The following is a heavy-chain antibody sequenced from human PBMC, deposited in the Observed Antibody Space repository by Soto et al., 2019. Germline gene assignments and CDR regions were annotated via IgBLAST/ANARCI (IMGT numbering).Heavy chain of an antibody. Sequence: SETLYLTCAVYGGSFSGYYWSWIRQPPGKGLEWIGEINHSGSTNYNPFLKSRVTLSVDTSKSQFSLKLSSVTAADTAVYYCARTSITIVWGVSCYFDYWGQGTLVTVSS. CDR1: GGSFSGYY. D-gene: IGHD3-10*01. CDR3: ARTSITIVWGVSCYFDY. V-gene: IGHV4-34*01. CDR2: INHSGST. J-gene: IGHJ4*02.